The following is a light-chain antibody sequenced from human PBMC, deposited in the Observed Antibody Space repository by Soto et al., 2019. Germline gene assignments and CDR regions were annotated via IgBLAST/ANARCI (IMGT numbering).Light chain of an antibody. V-gene: IGLV2-14*01. J-gene: IGLJ2*01. CDR3: SSYTTVKTVV. CDR2: EVS. CDR1: SSDIGPYKY. Sequence: QSALTQPASVSGSPVQSITISCTGTSSDIGPYKYVSWFQHHPGKAPKLIIFEVSNRPSGISDRFSGFKSANTAYLTISGVKPEDEADYHCSSYTTVKTVVFGGGTKVTVL.